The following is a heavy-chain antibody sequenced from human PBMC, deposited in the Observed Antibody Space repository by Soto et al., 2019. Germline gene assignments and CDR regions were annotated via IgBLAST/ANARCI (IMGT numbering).Heavy chain of an antibody. CDR1: GGSLSSTHW. D-gene: IGHD3-10*01. CDR2: IYHTGST. J-gene: IGHJ5*02. CDR3: ARDPYYYGSGDKGGYDP. V-gene: IGHV4-4*02. Sequence: QVQLQESGPGLVKPSATLSLTCAVSGGSLSSTHWWSWFRQPPRKGLECIGDIYHTGSTNYNPSLKRRVSIAVDTSNNQFSLNLSSVTGADTAVYYWARDPYYYGSGDKGGYDPWGQGTLVIVSS.